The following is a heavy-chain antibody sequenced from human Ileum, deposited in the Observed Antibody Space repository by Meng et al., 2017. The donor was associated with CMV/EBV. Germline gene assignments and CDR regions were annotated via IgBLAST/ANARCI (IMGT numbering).Heavy chain of an antibody. V-gene: IGHV3-20*04. Sequence: GASLKISCAASGFTFGYFGMNWVRHRPGRVLEWVSGINWNGGSTGYADSVRGRFTISRDNAKNSLYLQMNTLTAEDTAFYYCAIAGFCSTTSCYSGVPRNGMDVWGQGTTVTVSS. CDR1: GFTFGYFG. D-gene: IGHD2-2*01. J-gene: IGHJ6*02. CDR3: AIAGFCSTTSCYSGVPRNGMDV. CDR2: INWNGGST.